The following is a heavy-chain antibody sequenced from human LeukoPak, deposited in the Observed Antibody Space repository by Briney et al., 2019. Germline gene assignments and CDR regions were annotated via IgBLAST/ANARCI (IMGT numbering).Heavy chain of an antibody. J-gene: IGHJ4*02. Sequence: PSQTLSLTCAVSGGSISSGGYSWSWIRQPPGKGLEWIGYIYHSGSTYYNPSLKSRVTISIDRSKNQFSLKLSSVTAADTAVYYCARARPGEYYDSNGHFDYWGQGTLVTVSS. CDR2: IYHSGST. CDR3: ARARPGEYYDSNGHFDY. D-gene: IGHD3-22*01. CDR1: GGSISSGGYS. V-gene: IGHV4-30-2*01.